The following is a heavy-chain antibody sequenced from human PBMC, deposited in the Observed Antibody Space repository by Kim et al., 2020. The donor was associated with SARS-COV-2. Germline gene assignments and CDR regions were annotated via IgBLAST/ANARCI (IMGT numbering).Heavy chain of an antibody. CDR2: IGGRRGGT. CDR3: TNEFYDSCGYPY. V-gene: IGHV3-23*01. J-gene: IGHJ4*02. CDR1: GFIFSTYE. Sequence: GGSLRLSCAASGFIFSTYEMTWVRQAPGKGLEWVSTIGGRRGGTYYADSVKGRFTVSRDNSKNTLYLQMNSLRAEDTAIYYCTNEFYDSCGYPYWGQGTLVTVSS. D-gene: IGHD3-22*01.